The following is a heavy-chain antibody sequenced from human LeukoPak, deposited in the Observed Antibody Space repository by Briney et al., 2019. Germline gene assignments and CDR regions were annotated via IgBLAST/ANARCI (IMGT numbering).Heavy chain of an antibody. CDR3: AKGSIAVAAPGYFDY. D-gene: IGHD6-19*01. V-gene: IGHV3-23*01. CDR2: ISGSGGST. J-gene: IGHJ4*02. CDR1: GFTFSSYA. Sequence: TGGSLRLSCAASGFTFSSYAMSWVRQAPGKGLEWVSAISGSGGSTYYADSVKGRFTISRDNSKNTLYLQMNSLRAEDTAVYYCAKGSIAVAAPGYFDYWGQGTLVTVSS.